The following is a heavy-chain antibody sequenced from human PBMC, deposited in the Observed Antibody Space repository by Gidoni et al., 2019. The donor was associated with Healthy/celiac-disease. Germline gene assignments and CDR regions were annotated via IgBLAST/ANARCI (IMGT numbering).Heavy chain of an antibody. J-gene: IGHJ5*02. Sequence: QVQLVQSGAEVKKPGSSVKVSCKASGVPFSSHAISWVRQVPGQGLEWMGGIIPILGTANYAQKFQGRVTITADKSTSTAYMELSSLRSEDTAVYYCARGGDYDSSGYHPAGFDPWGQGTLVTVSS. CDR1: GVPFSSHA. CDR2: IIPILGTA. D-gene: IGHD3-22*01. CDR3: ARGGDYDSSGYHPAGFDP. V-gene: IGHV1-69*06.